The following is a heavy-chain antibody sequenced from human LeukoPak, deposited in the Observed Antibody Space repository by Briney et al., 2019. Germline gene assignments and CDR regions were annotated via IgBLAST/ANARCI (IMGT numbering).Heavy chain of an antibody. V-gene: IGHV4-39*01. J-gene: IGHJ4*02. CDR1: GGSISSSSYY. CDR3: AIVGGTYYYDSGPDF. Sequence: SETLSLTCTVSGGSISSSSYYWGWIRQPPGKGLEWIGSIYYSGSTYYNPSLKSRVTISVDTSKNQFSLKLSSVTAADTAVYYCAIVGGTYYYDSGPDFWGQGTLVTVSS. CDR2: IYYSGST. D-gene: IGHD3-22*01.